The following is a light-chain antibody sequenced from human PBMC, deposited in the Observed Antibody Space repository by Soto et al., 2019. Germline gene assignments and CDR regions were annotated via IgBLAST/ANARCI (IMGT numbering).Light chain of an antibody. CDR2: DVS. J-gene: IGLJ1*01. Sequence: QSVLTQPASVSGSPGQSIIISCTGTSSDVGGYDYVSWYQHHPGKAPKLIICDVSDRPSGVSNRFSGSKSGNTASLTISGLQAEGEGDYYCSSYTTSSTPCVFGNGTKVTVL. CDR1: SSDVGGYDY. CDR3: SSYTTSSTPCV. V-gene: IGLV2-14*03.